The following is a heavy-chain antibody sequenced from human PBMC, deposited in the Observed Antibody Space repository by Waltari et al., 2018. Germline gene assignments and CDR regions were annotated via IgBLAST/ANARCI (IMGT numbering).Heavy chain of an antibody. CDR3: ARAEWELQSYYYYGMDV. J-gene: IGHJ6*02. V-gene: IGHV4-4*02. Sequence: QVQLQESGPGLVKPSGTLSLTCAVSGGSISSSNWWSWVRQPPGKGLEWIGEIYHSGSTNDTRSLKSRVTIPVDKSKNQFSLKLSSVTAADTAVYYCARAEWELQSYYYYGMDVWGQGTTVTVSS. D-gene: IGHD1-26*01. CDR1: GGSISSSNW. CDR2: IYHSGST.